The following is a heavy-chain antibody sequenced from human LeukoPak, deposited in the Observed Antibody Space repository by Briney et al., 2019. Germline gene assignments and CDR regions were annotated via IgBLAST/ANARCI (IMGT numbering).Heavy chain of an antibody. CDR3: ARTPTSLSNPYYFDH. V-gene: IGHV5-51*01. CDR2: IYPGDSDT. CDR1: GYSFSTYW. J-gene: IGHJ4*02. Sequence: GESLKISCRGSGYSFSTYWIGWVRQMPGKGLEWMGIIYPGDSDTRYSPSFEGQVTISADKSISTAYLQWSSLKASVTAMYYCARTPTSLSNPYYFDHWGQGTLVTVSS.